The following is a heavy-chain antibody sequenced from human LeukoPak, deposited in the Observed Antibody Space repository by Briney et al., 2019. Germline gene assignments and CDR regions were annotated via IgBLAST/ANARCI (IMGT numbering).Heavy chain of an antibody. CDR3: ARAPPGIGYYFDN. D-gene: IGHD1-14*01. V-gene: IGHV3-48*03. J-gene: IGHJ4*02. CDR2: ISGSGNDI. CDR1: GFTFSSYE. Sequence: GGSLRLSCAASGFTFSSYEMNWVRQTPGKGLQWVSYISGSGNDIYYADSVKGRVTISRDNAKNSLFLQMNSLRAEDTAVYYCARAPPGIGYYFDNWGQGTLVTVSS.